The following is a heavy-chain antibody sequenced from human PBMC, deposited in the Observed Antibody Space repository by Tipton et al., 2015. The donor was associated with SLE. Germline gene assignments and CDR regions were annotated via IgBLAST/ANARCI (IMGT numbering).Heavy chain of an antibody. CDR2: ISSSGSTI. V-gene: IGHV3-11*04. J-gene: IGHJ4*02. CDR1: GFTFSDYY. Sequence: GSLRLSCAASGFTFSDYYMSWIRQAPGKGLEWVSYISSSGSTIYYADSVKGRFTISRDNAKNSLYLQMNSLRAEDTAVYYCARARAAEVLFDYWGQGTLVTVSS. D-gene: IGHD4/OR15-4a*01. CDR3: ARARAAEVLFDY.